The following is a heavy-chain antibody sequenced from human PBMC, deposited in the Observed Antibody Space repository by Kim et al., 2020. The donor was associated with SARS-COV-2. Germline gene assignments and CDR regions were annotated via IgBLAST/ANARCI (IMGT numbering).Heavy chain of an antibody. CDR1: GFTFSNYW. CDR2: IHGDGTIT. V-gene: IGHV3-74*01. Sequence: GGSLRLSCAASGFTFSNYWMHWVRQVPGKGLVWVSRIHGDGTITTYADSVKGRFTISRDNAKNTLSLQMNSLRAEDTALYYCARGIYSYAYWGRGTLVTVSS. J-gene: IGHJ4*02. D-gene: IGHD5-18*01. CDR3: ARGIYSYAY.